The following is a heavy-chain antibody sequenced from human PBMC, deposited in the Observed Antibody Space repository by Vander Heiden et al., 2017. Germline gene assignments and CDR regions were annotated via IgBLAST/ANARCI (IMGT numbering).Heavy chain of an antibody. D-gene: IGHD5-18*01. CDR3: ARYGYSYGHAPFYY. CDR2: ISSSSSYI. J-gene: IGHJ4*02. V-gene: IGHV3-21*01. Sequence: EVQLVESGGGRVKPGGSLRLPCAASGFTFSRDSMNWVRQAPGKGLEWVSSISSSSSYIYYADSVKGRFTISRDNAKNSLYLQMNSLRAEDTAVYYCARYGYSYGHAPFYYWGQGTLVTVSS. CDR1: GFTFSRDS.